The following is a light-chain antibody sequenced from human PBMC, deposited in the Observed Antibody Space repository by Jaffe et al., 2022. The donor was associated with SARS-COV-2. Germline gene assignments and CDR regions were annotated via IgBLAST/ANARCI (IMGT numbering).Light chain of an antibody. CDR2: GAF. V-gene: IGKV3-20*01. CDR1: QSVSSSH. Sequence: EIVLSQSPGTLSLSPGERATLSCRASQSVSSSHLAWYQQKPGQAPRLLIYGAFTRATGIPDRFSGSGSGTDYTLTISRLEPEDFAVYYCQQYGRSPPITFGGGTKVEVK. CDR3: QQYGRSPPIT. J-gene: IGKJ4*01.